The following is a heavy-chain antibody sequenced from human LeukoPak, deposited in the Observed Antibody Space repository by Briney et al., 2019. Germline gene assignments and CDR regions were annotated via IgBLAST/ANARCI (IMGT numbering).Heavy chain of an antibody. CDR2: INPSGGST. CDR1: GYTFTSYY. J-gene: IGHJ3*02. Sequence: ASVKVSCKASGYTFTSYYMHWVRQAPGQGLEWMGIINPSGGSTNYAQKFQGRVTITADRSTSTAYMELSSLRSEDTAVYYCAKAFPYRTSWYGELDSFDMWGQGTMVTVSS. V-gene: IGHV1-46*01. CDR3: AKAFPYRTSWYGELDSFDM. D-gene: IGHD6-13*01.